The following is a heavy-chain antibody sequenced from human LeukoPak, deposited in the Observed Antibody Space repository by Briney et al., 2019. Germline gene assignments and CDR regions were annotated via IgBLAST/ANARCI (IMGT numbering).Heavy chain of an antibody. CDR2: INHSGST. J-gene: IGHJ4*02. CDR3: ARRIVGATTFDY. Sequence: SETLSLTCAVYGGSFSGYNWSWIRQPPGKGLEWIGEINHSGSTNYNPSLKSRVTISVDTSKNQFSLKLSSVTAADTAVYHCARRIVGATTFDYWGQGTLVTVSS. CDR1: GGSFSGYN. V-gene: IGHV4-34*01. D-gene: IGHD1-26*01.